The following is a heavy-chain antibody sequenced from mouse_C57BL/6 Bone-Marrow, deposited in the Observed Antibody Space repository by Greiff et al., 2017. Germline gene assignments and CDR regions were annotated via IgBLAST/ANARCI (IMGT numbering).Heavy chain of an antibody. CDR2: IYPGDGDT. D-gene: IGHD2-4*01. Sequence: QVQLQQSGPELVKPGASVKISCKASGYAFSSSWMNWVKQRPGKGLDWIGRIYPGDGDTNYNGKFKGKATLTADKSSSTAYMQLSSLTSEDSAVYFCARWNYDYTWFAYWGQGTLVTVSA. CDR3: ARWNYDYTWFAY. V-gene: IGHV1-82*01. J-gene: IGHJ3*01. CDR1: GYAFSSSW.